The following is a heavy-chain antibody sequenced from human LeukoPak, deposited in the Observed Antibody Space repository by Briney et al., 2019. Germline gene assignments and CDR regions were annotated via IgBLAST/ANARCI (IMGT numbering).Heavy chain of an antibody. CDR2: TNPNSGGT. D-gene: IGHD3-10*01. CDR3: ARGTMVRGVKVGTDV. Sequence: ASVKVSCKASGYTFTGYYMHWVRPAPGQGLEWMGWTNPNSGGTNYAQKFQGRVTMTRDTSISTAYMELSRLRSDDTAVYYCARGTMVRGVKVGTDVWGQGTTVTVSS. J-gene: IGHJ6*02. CDR1: GYTFTGYY. V-gene: IGHV1-2*02.